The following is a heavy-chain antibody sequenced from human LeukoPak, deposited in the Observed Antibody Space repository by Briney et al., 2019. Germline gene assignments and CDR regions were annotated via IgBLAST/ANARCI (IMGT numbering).Heavy chain of an antibody. CDR3: TRSVFPYYFDC. CDR1: GFTFSNYW. Sequence: PGGSLRLSCVASGFTFSNYWIHWVRQAPGKGLVWVSRTNNDGSSTTYADFVKGRFTSSRDNAKNTLYLQMDSLRAEDTAVYYCTRSVFPYYFDCWGQGILVTVSS. J-gene: IGHJ4*02. D-gene: IGHD3-10*02. V-gene: IGHV3-74*01. CDR2: TNNDGSST.